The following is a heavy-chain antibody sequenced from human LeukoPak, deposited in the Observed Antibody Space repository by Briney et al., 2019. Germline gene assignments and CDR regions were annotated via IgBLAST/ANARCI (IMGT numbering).Heavy chain of an antibody. J-gene: IGHJ4*02. CDR1: GFTFSSYA. D-gene: IGHD1-26*01. CDR3: AKTSSARNRGTSYGSAFDY. Sequence: GGSLRLSCAASGFTFSSYAMHWVRQAPGKGLEWVAVRSYDGSNKYYADTVKGRFTISRDNSKNTLYLQMNSLRAEDTAVYYCAKTSSARNRGTSYGSAFDYWGQGTLVTVSS. V-gene: IGHV3-30-3*01. CDR2: RSYDGSNK.